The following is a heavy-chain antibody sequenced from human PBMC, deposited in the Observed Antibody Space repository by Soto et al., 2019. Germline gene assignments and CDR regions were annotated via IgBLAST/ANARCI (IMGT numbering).Heavy chain of an antibody. CDR3: ARGEFSADDESDWFDP. CDR2: IFYHGRT. Sequence: QVPLQEPGPGLVKPSETLSLTCSVSGGSISSPTYYWGWVRRAPGGGPEWIGNIFYHGRTDYNPSPMTLATISATTSKYLFSLRLASVTAADTAVYYCARGEFSADDESDWFDPWGHGTLVTVS. J-gene: IGHJ5*02. V-gene: IGHV4-39*01. CDR1: GGSISSPTYY. D-gene: IGHD5-12*01.